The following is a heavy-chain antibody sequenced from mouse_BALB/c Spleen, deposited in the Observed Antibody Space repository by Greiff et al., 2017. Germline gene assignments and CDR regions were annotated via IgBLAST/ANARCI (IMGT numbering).Heavy chain of an antibody. CDR3: ARANSLLRLGAY. CDR2: IYPYNGGT. J-gene: IGHJ3*01. V-gene: IGHV1S29*02. CDR1: GYTFTDYN. D-gene: IGHD1-2*01. Sequence: VQLKQSGPELVKPGASVKISCKASGYTFTDYNMHWVKQSHGKSLEWIGYIYPYNGGTGYNQKFKSKATLTVDNSSSTAYMELRSLTSEDSAVYYCARANSLLRLGAYWGQGTLVTVSA.